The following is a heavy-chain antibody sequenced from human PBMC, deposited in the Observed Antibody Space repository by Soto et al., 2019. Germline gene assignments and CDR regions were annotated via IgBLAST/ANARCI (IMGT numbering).Heavy chain of an antibody. D-gene: IGHD1-26*01. CDR2: ISGSGGST. CDR1: GFTFSSYA. J-gene: IGHJ4*02. V-gene: IGHV3-23*01. CDR3: AKQVWFSDPVDY. Sequence: PGGSLRLSCAASGFTFSSYAMSWVRQAPGKGLEWVSAISGSGGSTYYADSVKGRFTISRDISKNTLYLQMNSLRADDTAVYYCAKQVWFSDPVDYWGQGTLVTVSS.